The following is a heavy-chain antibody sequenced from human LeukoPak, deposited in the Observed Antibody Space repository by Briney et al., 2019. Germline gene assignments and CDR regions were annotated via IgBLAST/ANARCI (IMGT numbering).Heavy chain of an antibody. Sequence: SETVSLTCAVSGDSITSSNWWSWVRQPPGKGLEWIGEIYHSGNTNYNPSLRSRVTISLDKSKNQVSLMLTSVTAADTAVYYCARSLSPMLRGAPYYWGQGTLVTVSS. V-gene: IGHV4-4*02. D-gene: IGHD3-10*01. CDR3: ARSLSPMLRGAPYY. CDR1: GDSITSSNW. CDR2: IYHSGNT. J-gene: IGHJ4*02.